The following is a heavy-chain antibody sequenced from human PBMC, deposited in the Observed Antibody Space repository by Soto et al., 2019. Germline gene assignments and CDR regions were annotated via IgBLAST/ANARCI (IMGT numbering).Heavy chain of an antibody. D-gene: IGHD3-3*01. CDR3: AIFCTIDFWSGYPYNWSDP. Sequence: SETLSLTCTVSGGSISSGDYYWSWIRQPPGKGLEWIGYIYYSGTTYYSPSLKSRVTISVDTSKNQFYLKLSSVNAADTAVYYCAIFCTIDFWSGYPYNWSDPWGQGTLVTVSS. CDR2: IYYSGTT. J-gene: IGHJ5*02. V-gene: IGHV4-30-4*01. CDR1: GGSISSGDYY.